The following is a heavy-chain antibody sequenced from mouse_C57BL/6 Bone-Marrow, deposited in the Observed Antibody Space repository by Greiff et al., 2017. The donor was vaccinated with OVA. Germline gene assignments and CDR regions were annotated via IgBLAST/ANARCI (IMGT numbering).Heavy chain of an antibody. J-gene: IGHJ3*01. CDR1: GFTFSSYA. Sequence: EVKVVESGEGLVKPGGSLKLSCAASGFTFSSYAMSWVRQTPEKRLEWVAYISSGGDYIYYADTVKGRFTISRDNARNTLYLQMSSLKSEDTAMYYCTREGQSTMITRGFAYWGQGTLVTVSA. CDR3: TREGQSTMITRGFAY. CDR2: ISSGGDYI. D-gene: IGHD2-4*01. V-gene: IGHV5-9-1*02.